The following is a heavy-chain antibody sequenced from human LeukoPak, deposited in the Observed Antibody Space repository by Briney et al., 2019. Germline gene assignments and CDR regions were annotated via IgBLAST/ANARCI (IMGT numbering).Heavy chain of an antibody. V-gene: IGHV3-30-3*01. D-gene: IGHD1-1*01. CDR2: VPYDGNDG. CDR3: AELAWNDGSYYFDY. J-gene: IGHJ4*02. CDR1: GFNFTYYA. Sequence: GGSLRLSCIGSGFNFTYYAIYWVRQAPGKGLEWVAVVPYDGNDGYYADSVKGRFSISRDNSQNTVTLQMNNLRVDDTAIYYCAELAWNDGSYYFDYRGQGTLVTVSS.